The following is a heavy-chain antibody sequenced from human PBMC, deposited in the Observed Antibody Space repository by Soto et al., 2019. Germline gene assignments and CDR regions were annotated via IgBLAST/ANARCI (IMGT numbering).Heavy chain of an antibody. CDR2: LSASGATT. Sequence: EVQLLESGGDLVQRGGSLRLSCAASGFIFSNYAMSWVRQAPGKGLEWVSALSASGATTYYPDSVKGRFTVSRDNSKDTLYLQMNSLRAEDTAVYYCTKGGIPRRYNIPKVDCDYWGQGSLVTVSS. D-gene: IGHD1-1*01. CDR3: TKGGIPRRYNIPKVDCDY. J-gene: IGHJ4*02. V-gene: IGHV3-23*01. CDR1: GFIFSNYA.